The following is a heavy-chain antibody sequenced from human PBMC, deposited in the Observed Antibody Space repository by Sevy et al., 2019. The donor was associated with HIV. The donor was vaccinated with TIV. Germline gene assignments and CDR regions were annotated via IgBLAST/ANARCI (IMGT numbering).Heavy chain of an antibody. V-gene: IGHV3-23*01. J-gene: IGHJ4*02. D-gene: IGHD3-22*01. CDR1: GFTFSSYA. CDR2: ISGGGGST. Sequence: GGSLRLSCAASGFTFSSYAMSWVRQAPGKGLEWVSTISGGGGSTYYADSVKGRLTISRDNFKNTLYLQMNSLRAEDTAVYYCARAQQVTMLVVIGGLYFDFWGQGTLVTVSS. CDR3: ARAQQVTMLVVIGGLYFDF.